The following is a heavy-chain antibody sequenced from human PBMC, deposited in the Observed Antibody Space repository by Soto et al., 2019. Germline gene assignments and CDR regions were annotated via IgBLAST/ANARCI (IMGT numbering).Heavy chain of an antibody. J-gene: IGHJ4*02. Sequence: QVQLVESGGGVVQPGRSLRLSCAASGFTFSSYAMHWVRQAPGKGLEWVAVISYDGSNKYYADSVKGRFTISTDNSKTLYLQMNSLRAKDTALYYCVRDKSPYSSGWHNRHFDYGGQGTLVTVSP. D-gene: IGHD6-19*01. CDR2: ISYDGSNK. CDR1: GFTFSSYA. CDR3: VRDKSPYSSGWHNRHFDY. V-gene: IGHV3-30-3*01.